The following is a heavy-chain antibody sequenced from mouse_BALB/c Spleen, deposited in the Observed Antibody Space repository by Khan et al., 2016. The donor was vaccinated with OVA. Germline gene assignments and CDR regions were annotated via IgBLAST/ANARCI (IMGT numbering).Heavy chain of an antibody. CDR1: GFSLNTYG. CDR3: ARNTYMYDFTY. Sequence: QVQLQQSGPGLVQPSQSLSITCTVSGFSLNTYGIHWIRQSQGKGLEWLGVIRSGGSTDYNGAFISRLNITKDNSKSQVFFKMNRLQEDDTAIYYCARNTYMYDFTYWGQGTLVTVSA. D-gene: IGHD2-14*01. V-gene: IGHV2-2*01. CDR2: IRSGGST. J-gene: IGHJ3*01.